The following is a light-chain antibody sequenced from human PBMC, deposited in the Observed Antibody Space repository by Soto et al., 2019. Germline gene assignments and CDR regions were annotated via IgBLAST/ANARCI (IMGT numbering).Light chain of an antibody. CDR1: QSISSSF. J-gene: IGKJ4*01. CDR3: QQYNSWPLT. Sequence: EIVLTQSPVTLSLSPGERATLSCRASQSISSSFLAWYQQKPGQPPRLLIYDISTRATGIPTRLSGSGSGTEFTLTISSLQSEDFAVYYCQQYNSWPLTFGGGTKVDIK. CDR2: DIS. V-gene: IGKV3D-15*01.